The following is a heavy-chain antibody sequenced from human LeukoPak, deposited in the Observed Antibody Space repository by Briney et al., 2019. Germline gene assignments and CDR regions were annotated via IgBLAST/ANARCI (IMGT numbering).Heavy chain of an antibody. CDR2: ISGSGGST. J-gene: IGHJ4*02. D-gene: IGHD4-11*01. CDR1: GFTFSSYA. V-gene: IGHV3-23*01. Sequence: PGGSLRLSCAASGFTFSSYAMSWVRQAPGKRLEWVSAISGSGGSTYYADSVKGRFTISRDNSKNTLYLQMNSLRAEDTAVYYCAKAKLHDYTYFDYWGQGTLVTVSS. CDR3: AKAKLHDYTYFDY.